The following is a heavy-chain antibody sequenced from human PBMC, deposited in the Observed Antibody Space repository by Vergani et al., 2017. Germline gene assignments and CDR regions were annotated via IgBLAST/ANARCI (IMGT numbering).Heavy chain of an antibody. CDR3: AIMERELLSGKAFDI. V-gene: IGHV1-2*02. CDR2: INPNSGGT. D-gene: IGHD1-26*01. CDR1: GDTFTGYY. J-gene: IGHJ3*02. Sequence: QVQLVQSGAEVKKPGASVKVSCKASGDTFTGYYMHWVRQAPGQGLEWMGWINPNSGGTNYAQKFQGRVTMTRDTSISTAYMELSMLRSDDTAVYYCAIMERELLSGKAFDIWGQGTMVTVSS.